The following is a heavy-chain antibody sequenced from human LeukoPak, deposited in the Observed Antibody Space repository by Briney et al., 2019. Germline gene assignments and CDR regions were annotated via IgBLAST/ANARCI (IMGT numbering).Heavy chain of an antibody. V-gene: IGHV3-30*04. D-gene: IGHD3-10*01. CDR3: ARDARGSTMVRGTLDY. Sequence: PGRSLRLSCAASGFTFSSYAMHWVRQAPGKGLEWVAVISYDGSNKYYADSVKGRFTISRDDSKNTLYLQMNSLRAEDTAVYYCARDARGSTMVRGTLDYWGQGTLVTVSS. CDR1: GFTFSSYA. J-gene: IGHJ4*02. CDR2: ISYDGSNK.